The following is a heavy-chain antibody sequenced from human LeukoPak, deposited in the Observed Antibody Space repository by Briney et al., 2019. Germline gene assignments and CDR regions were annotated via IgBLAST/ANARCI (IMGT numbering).Heavy chain of an antibody. Sequence: GESLKISCQGSGYSFTSYWIGWVRQMPGKGLECMGIIYPGDSDTRYSPSFQGQVTISADKSISTAYLQWSSLKASDTAMYYCARTTSYSSSSAFDIWGQGTMVTVSS. J-gene: IGHJ3*02. D-gene: IGHD6-6*01. CDR2: IYPGDSDT. CDR1: GYSFTSYW. CDR3: ARTTSYSSSSAFDI. V-gene: IGHV5-51*01.